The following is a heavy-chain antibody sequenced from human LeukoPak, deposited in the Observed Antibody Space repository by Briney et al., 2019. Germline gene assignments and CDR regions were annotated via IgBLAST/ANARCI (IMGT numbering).Heavy chain of an antibody. J-gene: IGHJ3*01. CDR2: IRDIGISS. CDR3: VKKRWTYHDACDV. CDR1: GFSFSSYA. Sequence: GGSLRLSCAASGFSFSSYAMSWVRQAPGEGLEWVSDIRDIGISSNYADSVKGRFTISRDNSKNTVNLQMNSLRVEDTAVYYCVKKRWTYHDACDVWGQGTMVTVSS. V-gene: IGHV3-23*01. D-gene: IGHD5-24*01.